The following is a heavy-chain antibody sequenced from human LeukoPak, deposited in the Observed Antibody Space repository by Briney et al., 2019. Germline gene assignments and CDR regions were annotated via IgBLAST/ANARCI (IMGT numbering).Heavy chain of an antibody. Sequence: QPGGSLRLSCAASRSTFSNYGMHWVRQAPGKGLDWVAFIRHDGSNKYYADSVEGRFTISRDNSKNTLYLQMKSLRPEDTAVYYCVKADSGSTAGLYYDYRMDVWGKGTTVTVSS. CDR1: RSTFSNYG. D-gene: IGHD1-26*01. CDR3: VKADSGSTAGLYYDYRMDV. V-gene: IGHV3-30*02. CDR2: IRHDGSNK. J-gene: IGHJ6*03.